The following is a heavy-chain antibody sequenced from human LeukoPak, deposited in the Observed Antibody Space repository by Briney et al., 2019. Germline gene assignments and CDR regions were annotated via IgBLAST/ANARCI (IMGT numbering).Heavy chain of an antibody. V-gene: IGHV1-24*01. CDR1: GYTLTELS. D-gene: IGHD1-26*01. CDR3: ATDRATIARWEPYY. CDR2: FDPEYGET. Sequence: ASVKVSCKVSGYTLTELSMHWVRQAPGKGLEWMGGFDPEYGETIYAQKFQGRVTMTEDTSTDTAYMELNSLSSEDMAVYYCATDRATIARWEPYYWGQGTLVTVSS. J-gene: IGHJ4*02.